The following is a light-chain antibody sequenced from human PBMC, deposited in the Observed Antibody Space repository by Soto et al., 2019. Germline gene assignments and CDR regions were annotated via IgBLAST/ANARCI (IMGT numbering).Light chain of an antibody. CDR1: QTISRH. J-gene: IGKJ2*01. Sequence: EIVLTQSPATLSLSPGETATLSCRASQTISRHLAWYQRKPGQAPRLLIYDISYRDTGVPARFSGSGSGTDFTLTFSSLEPEDSAVYYCQQRIWPRITFGQGTRLEIK. V-gene: IGKV3-11*01. CDR2: DIS. CDR3: QQRIWPRIT.